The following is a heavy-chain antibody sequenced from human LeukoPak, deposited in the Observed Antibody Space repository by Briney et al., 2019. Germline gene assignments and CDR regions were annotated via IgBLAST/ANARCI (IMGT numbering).Heavy chain of an antibody. CDR2: IIPIFGTA. Sequence: SVKVSCKASGGTFSSYAISWVRQAPGQGLEWMGGIIPIFGTANYAQKFQGRVTITADESTSTAYMELRSLRSDDTAVYYCARTVIAAIRGVTPPGYWGQGTLVTVSS. CDR1: GGTFSSYA. CDR3: ARTVIAAIRGVTPPGY. J-gene: IGHJ4*02. V-gene: IGHV1-69*13. D-gene: IGHD3-10*01.